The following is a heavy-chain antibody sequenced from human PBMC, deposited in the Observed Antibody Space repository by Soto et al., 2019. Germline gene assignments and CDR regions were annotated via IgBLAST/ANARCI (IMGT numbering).Heavy chain of an antibody. V-gene: IGHV3-73*01. D-gene: IGHD6-19*01. CDR3: TAMAGIDY. Sequence: PGGSLRLSCAASGFTFSGSGIHWVHQASGKGLEWVGRIRTKTNNYATAYAASVKGRFTISRDDSKNMAYLQMNSLKTEDTAVYYCTAMAGIDYWGQGTLVTVSS. CDR2: IRTKTNNYAT. CDR1: GFTFSGSG. J-gene: IGHJ4*02.